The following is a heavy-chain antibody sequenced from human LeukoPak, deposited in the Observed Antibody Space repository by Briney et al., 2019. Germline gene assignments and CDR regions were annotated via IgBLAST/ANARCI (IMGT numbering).Heavy chain of an antibody. CDR3: ARERDYKDYYYGMDV. CDR1: GFTFSSYW. J-gene: IGHJ6*02. V-gene: IGHV3-7*01. Sequence: SGGSLRLSCAASGFTFSSYWMSWVRQAPGKGLEWVANIKQDGSEKYYVDSVKGRFTISRDNAKNSLYLQMNCLRAEDTAAYYCARERDYKDYYYGMDVWGQGTTVTVSS. CDR2: IKQDGSEK. D-gene: IGHD3-16*01.